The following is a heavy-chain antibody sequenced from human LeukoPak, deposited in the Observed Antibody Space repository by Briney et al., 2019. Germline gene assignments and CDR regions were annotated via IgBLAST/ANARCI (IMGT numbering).Heavy chain of an antibody. CDR3: ASHLLSLQQLVMGDAFDI. V-gene: IGHV1-2*02. CDR1: GYTFTGYY. CDR2: INPNSGGT. J-gene: IGHJ3*02. Sequence: ASVKVSCKAHGYTFTGYYIHWVRQAPGQGLEWMGWINPNSGGTKYAQNFQGRVTMTRDTSISTAYMELSRLRSDDTAVYYCASHLLSLQQLVMGDAFDIWGQGTILTIYS. D-gene: IGHD6-13*01.